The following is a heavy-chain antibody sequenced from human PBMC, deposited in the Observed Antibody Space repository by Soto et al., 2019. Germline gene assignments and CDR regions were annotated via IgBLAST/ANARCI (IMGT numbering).Heavy chain of an antibody. CDR1: GFTVSSNY. Sequence: PGGSLRLSCAASGFTVSSNYMSWVRQAPGKGLEWVSVIYSGGSTYYADSVKGRFTISRDNSKNTLYLQMNSLRAEDTAVYYCARDLHCSGGSCYSGNYWGQGTLVTVSS. D-gene: IGHD2-15*01. V-gene: IGHV3-53*01. J-gene: IGHJ4*02. CDR3: ARDLHCSGGSCYSGNY. CDR2: IYSGGST.